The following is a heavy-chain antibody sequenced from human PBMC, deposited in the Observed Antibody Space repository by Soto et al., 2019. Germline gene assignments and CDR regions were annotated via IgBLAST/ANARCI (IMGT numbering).Heavy chain of an antibody. J-gene: IGHJ6*03. CDR1: GFTFSSYG. CDR3: AKVTQDYYYYYYMDG. Sequence: QVQLVESGGGVVQPGRSLRLSCAASGFTFSSYGMHWVRQAPGKGLEWVAVISYDGSNKYYADSVKGRFTISRDNSKNTLYLQMNSLRAEDTAVYYCAKVTQDYYYYYYMDGWGKGTTVTVSS. D-gene: IGHD2-21*02. V-gene: IGHV3-30*18. CDR2: ISYDGSNK.